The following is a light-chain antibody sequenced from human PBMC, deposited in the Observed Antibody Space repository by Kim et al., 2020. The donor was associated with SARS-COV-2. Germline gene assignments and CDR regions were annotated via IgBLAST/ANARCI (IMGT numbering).Light chain of an antibody. CDR1: QGISNY. CDR3: QELDIYPSYTYT. V-gene: IGKV1-9*01. Sequence: DIQLTQSPSFLSASVGDRVTITCRARQGISNYLAWYQQKPGKAPKLLIYAASTLQSGVPSRFSGSGSGTEFSLTINTLKPEDVATYYCQELDIYPSYTYTFCQGTKLEI. J-gene: IGKJ2*01. CDR2: AAS.